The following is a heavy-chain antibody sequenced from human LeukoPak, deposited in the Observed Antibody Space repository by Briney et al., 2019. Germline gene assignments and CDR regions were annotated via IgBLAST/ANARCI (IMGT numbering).Heavy chain of an antibody. CDR2: IIPILGIA. CDR1: GGTFSSYA. D-gene: IGHD3-10*01. Sequence: SVKVSCKASGGTFSSYAISWVRRAPGQGLEWMGRIIPILGIANYAQKFQGRVTITADKSTSTAYMELSSLRSEDTAVYYCARDRPSMVRGVIHYYFDYWGQGTLVTVSS. J-gene: IGHJ4*02. V-gene: IGHV1-69*04. CDR3: ARDRPSMVRGVIHYYFDY.